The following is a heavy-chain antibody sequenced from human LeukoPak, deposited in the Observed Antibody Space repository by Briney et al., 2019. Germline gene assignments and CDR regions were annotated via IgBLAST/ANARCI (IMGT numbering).Heavy chain of an antibody. Sequence: GGSLRLSCAASGFTFSSYGMHWVRQAPGKGLEWVAVISYDGSNKYYADSVKGRFTISRDNSKNTLYLQMNSLRAEDTAVYYCARDFSGRGDAFDIWGQGTMVTVSS. CDR1: GFTFSSYG. J-gene: IGHJ3*02. CDR3: ARDFSGRGDAFDI. CDR2: ISYDGSNK. V-gene: IGHV3-30*03. D-gene: IGHD1-26*01.